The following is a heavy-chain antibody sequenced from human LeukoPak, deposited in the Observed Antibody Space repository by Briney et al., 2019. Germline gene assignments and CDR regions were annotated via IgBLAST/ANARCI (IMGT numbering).Heavy chain of an antibody. V-gene: IGHV4-61*02. CDR1: GGSISSSSYY. CDR3: ASGVAARLDAFDI. Sequence: SETLSLTCTVSGGSISSSSYYWSWIRQPAGKGLEWIGRIYTSGSTNYNPSLKSRVTISVDTSKNQFSLKLSSVTAADTAVYYCASGVAARLDAFDIWGQGTMVTVSS. D-gene: IGHD6-6*01. CDR2: IYTSGST. J-gene: IGHJ3*02.